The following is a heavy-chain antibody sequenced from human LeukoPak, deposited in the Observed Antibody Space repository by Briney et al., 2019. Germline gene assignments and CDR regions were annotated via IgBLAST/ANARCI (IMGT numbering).Heavy chain of an antibody. J-gene: IGHJ5*02. Sequence: SETLSLTCTVSGYSISSGYYWGWIRQPPGKGLEWIGSIYHSGSTYYNPSLKSRVTMSVDTSKNQFSLKLSSVTAADTAVYYCARNRYYYGSGNYGVPNWFDPWGQGTLVTVSS. CDR1: GYSISSGYY. D-gene: IGHD3-10*01. CDR2: IYHSGST. CDR3: ARNRYYYGSGNYGVPNWFDP. V-gene: IGHV4-38-2*02.